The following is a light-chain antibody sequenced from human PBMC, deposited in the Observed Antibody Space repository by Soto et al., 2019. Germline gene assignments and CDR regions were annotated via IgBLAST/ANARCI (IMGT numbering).Light chain of an antibody. CDR3: QQSYSTPWT. V-gene: IGKV1-39*01. CDR2: ASS. J-gene: IGKJ1*01. Sequence: DLQMSQSPSSLSASVGDRVTITCRASQSISSYLNWYQQKPGKAPKLLIYASSSLQSGVPSRFSGSGSGTDFTLTISNLQPEDFATYYCQQSYSTPWTFGQGTKVEIK. CDR1: QSISSY.